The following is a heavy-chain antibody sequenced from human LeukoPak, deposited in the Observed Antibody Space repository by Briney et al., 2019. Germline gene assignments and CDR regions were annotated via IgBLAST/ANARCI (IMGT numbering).Heavy chain of an antibody. V-gene: IGHV4-59*12. J-gene: IGHJ5*02. CDR2: IDYSGWT. D-gene: IGHD6-13*01. Sequence: SETLSLTCTVSGGSISSYYWSWIRQPPGKGLEWIGYIDYSGWTNYNPSLKSRVTISVDTSKNQFSLKLSSVTAADTAVYYCARDTYKYSGSLGWFDPWGQGTLVTVSS. CDR1: GGSISSYY. CDR3: ARDTYKYSGSLGWFDP.